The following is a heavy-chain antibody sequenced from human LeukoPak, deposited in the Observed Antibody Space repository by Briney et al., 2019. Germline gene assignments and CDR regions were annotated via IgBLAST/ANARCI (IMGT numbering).Heavy chain of an antibody. CDR1: GFTFDDYA. J-gene: IGHJ4*02. Sequence: GGSLRLSCAASGFTFDDYAMHWVRQAPGKGLEWVSGISWNSGSIGYADSVKGRFTISRDNAKNSLYLQMNSLRAEDTAVYYCATSRWPYGGNSGDYWGQGTLVTVSS. CDR2: ISWNSGSI. D-gene: IGHD4-23*01. V-gene: IGHV3-9*01. CDR3: ATSRWPYGGNSGDY.